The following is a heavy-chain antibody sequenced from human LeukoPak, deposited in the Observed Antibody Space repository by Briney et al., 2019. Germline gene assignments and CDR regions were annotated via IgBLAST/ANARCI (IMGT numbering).Heavy chain of an antibody. J-gene: IGHJ6*03. D-gene: IGHD1-1*01. CDR2: ISSSGSTI. Sequence: PGGSLRLSCAASGFTFSDYYMSWIRQAPGKGLEWVSYISSSGSTIYYADSVKGRFTISRDNAKNSLYLQMNSLRAEDTAVYYCAKRALLDYYYYYMDVWGKGTTVTVSS. CDR1: GFTFSDYY. CDR3: AKRALLDYYYYYMDV. V-gene: IGHV3-11*01.